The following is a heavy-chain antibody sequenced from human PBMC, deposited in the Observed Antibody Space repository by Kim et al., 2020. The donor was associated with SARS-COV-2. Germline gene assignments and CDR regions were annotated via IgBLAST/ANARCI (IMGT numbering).Heavy chain of an antibody. Sequence: GGSLRLSCAAYGYSLSSYRLSWVRQAPGKGLEWVASITTDIRYLYYVDSVKGRFTISRDNAKNSLYLQMDSLRAEDTARYYCASGVLGPRPLRLAAFNIWGQGTMVCVSS. CDR1: GYSLSSYR. CDR2: ITTDIRYL. CDR3: ASGVLGPRPLRLAAFNI. J-gene: IGHJ3*02. V-gene: IGHV3-21*01. D-gene: IGHD2-15*01.